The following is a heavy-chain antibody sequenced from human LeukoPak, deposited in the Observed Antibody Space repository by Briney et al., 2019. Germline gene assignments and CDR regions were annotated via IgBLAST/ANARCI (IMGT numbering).Heavy chain of an antibody. J-gene: IGHJ5*02. CDR1: GFTFSSYW. Sequence: PGGSPRLSCEASGFTFSSYWMSWVRQAPGKRLEWVANIKHYGSEKYYVDSVKGRFTISRDNAKNSLYLQMNSLRAEDTAVYYCGRGRAWFDPWGQGTLVTVSS. V-gene: IGHV3-7*05. CDR2: IKHYGSEK. CDR3: GRGRAWFDP.